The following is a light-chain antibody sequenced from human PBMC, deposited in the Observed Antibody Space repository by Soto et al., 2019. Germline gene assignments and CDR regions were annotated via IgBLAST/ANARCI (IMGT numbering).Light chain of an antibody. CDR2: GAS. V-gene: IGKV3-20*01. Sequence: EIVLTQSPGTLXLXXXXXXXXXCRASQSXSSSYLAWYQQKPGQAPRLLIYGASSRATGIPDRFSGSGSGTDFTLTISRLEPEDFAVYYCQQYGSSPITFGGGTKVEIK. CDR1: QSXSSSY. J-gene: IGKJ4*01. CDR3: QQYGSSPIT.